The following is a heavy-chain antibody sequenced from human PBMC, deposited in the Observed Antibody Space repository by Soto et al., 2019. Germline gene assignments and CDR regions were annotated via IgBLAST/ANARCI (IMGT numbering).Heavy chain of an antibody. CDR3: ARKGFVPLHGLVDV. V-gene: IGHV4-59*08. D-gene: IGHD3-10*01. Sequence: QVQLQESGPGLVKPSETLSLSCTVSGGSISSYYWSWFRQSPGKRMEWIGYVHHSWGSSYNPSLQSRVAISLDTSKSQFSLKVTSVTATDTAVYYCARKGFVPLHGLVDVWGQGTTVTVSS. CDR1: GGSISSYY. CDR2: VHHSWGS. J-gene: IGHJ6*02.